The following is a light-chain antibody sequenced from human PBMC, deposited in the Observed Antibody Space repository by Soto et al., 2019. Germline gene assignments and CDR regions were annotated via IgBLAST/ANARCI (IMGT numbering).Light chain of an antibody. CDR2: EVS. CDR1: SSDIGARNF. CDR3: SSYTPTSTK. J-gene: IGLJ3*02. V-gene: IGLV2-14*01. Sequence: QSALTQPASVSGSPGQSITISCTGTSSDIGARNFVSWHQQHPGKAPKVLIYEVSNRPSGVSDRFSGSKSGNTASLTISGLQPEDEADYYCSSYTPTSTKFGGWTKVTVL.